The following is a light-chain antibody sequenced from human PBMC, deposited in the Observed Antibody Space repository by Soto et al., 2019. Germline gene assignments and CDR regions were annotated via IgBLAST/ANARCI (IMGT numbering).Light chain of an antibody. Sequence: QSVLTQPASVSGSPGQSITISCTGTSSDVGGYNYVSWYQQHPRKAPKLMIYDVSNRPSGVSNRFSGSKSGNTASLTISGLQAEDEADYYCSSYTSSSPYVFGTGTKLTVL. CDR2: DVS. CDR1: SSDVGGYNY. V-gene: IGLV2-14*01. CDR3: SSYTSSSPYV. J-gene: IGLJ1*01.